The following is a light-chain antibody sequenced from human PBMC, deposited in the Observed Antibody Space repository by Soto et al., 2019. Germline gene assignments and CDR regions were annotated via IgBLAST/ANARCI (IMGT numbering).Light chain of an antibody. V-gene: IGKV3D-15*01. CDR2: GAS. Sequence: ETLMTQSPATLSASPGERVTLSCRASQNINFNLAWYQQKPGQAPRVLIYGASSRASGIPDGFSGSGSGTDFTLTISRLEHDDFAFYYCQQYHNWPPLTFGGGTRVEIK. CDR3: QQYHNWPPLT. CDR1: QNINFN. J-gene: IGKJ4*01.